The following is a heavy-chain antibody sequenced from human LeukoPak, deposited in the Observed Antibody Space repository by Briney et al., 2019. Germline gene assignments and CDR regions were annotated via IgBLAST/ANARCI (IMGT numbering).Heavy chain of an antibody. CDR2: ISVDGRDT. Sequence: GGSLRLSCAASGFTFSSYAMSWVRQAPGKGLEWVAVISVDGRDTHYADSVKGRFTISGDNSKSTLYLQMNSVRVEDPAIYYCAKDRAIAAAGYYFDFWGQGTLVTVSS. J-gene: IGHJ4*02. CDR3: AKDRAIAAAGYYFDF. CDR1: GFTFSSYA. V-gene: IGHV3-30*18. D-gene: IGHD6-13*01.